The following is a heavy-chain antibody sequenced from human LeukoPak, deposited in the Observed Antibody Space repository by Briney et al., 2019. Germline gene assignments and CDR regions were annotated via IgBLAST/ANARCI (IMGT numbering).Heavy chain of an antibody. CDR2: INPSGGST. J-gene: IGHJ6*02. Sequence: ASVKVSCKAFGYTFSSHAMNWVRQAPGQGLEWMGIINPSGGSTSYAQKFQGRVTMTRDTSTSTVYMELSSLRSEDTAVYYCARSVVPEYFYYYGMDVWGQGTTVTVSS. D-gene: IGHD2-2*01. V-gene: IGHV1-46*01. CDR1: GYTFSSHA. CDR3: ARSVVPEYFYYYGMDV.